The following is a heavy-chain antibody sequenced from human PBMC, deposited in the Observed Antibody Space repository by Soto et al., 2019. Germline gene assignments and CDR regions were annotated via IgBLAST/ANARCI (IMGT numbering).Heavy chain of an antibody. J-gene: IGHJ6*02. CDR2: ISYDGSNK. Sequence: AGGSLRLSCVASGFTFCSYGMHWVRQAPGKGLEWVALISYDGSNKYYADPVKGRFTISRDNSKHTLYLQMSSLRPEDTSVYYCGKGVATTRSYYSYYGMDVWGQGTTVTASS. CDR1: GFTFCSYG. V-gene: IGHV3-30*18. CDR3: GKGVATTRSYYSYYGMDV. D-gene: IGHD5-12*01.